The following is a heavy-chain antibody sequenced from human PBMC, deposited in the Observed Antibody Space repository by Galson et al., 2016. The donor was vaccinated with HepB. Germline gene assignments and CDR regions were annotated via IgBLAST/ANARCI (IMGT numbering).Heavy chain of an antibody. D-gene: IGHD1-1*01. CDR1: GFSLSRYD. V-gene: IGHV3-30*04. J-gene: IGHJ4*02. CDR3: ASTYGGLERHEY. CDR2: LSSDGRNE. Sequence: SLRLSCAVSGFSLSRYDIDWVRQAPGKGLEWVASLSSDGRNEEYADSVKGRFTISRDNFKSTMYLQMNSLRIEDTAVYYCASTYGGLERHEYWGQGTLASVSS.